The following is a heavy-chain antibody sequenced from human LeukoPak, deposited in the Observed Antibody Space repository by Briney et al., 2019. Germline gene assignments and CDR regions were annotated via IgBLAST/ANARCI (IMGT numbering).Heavy chain of an antibody. CDR3: AKDLTIVGATINFDY. V-gene: IGHV3-23*01. J-gene: IGHJ4*02. CDR2: ISGSGVTT. D-gene: IGHD1-26*01. Sequence: GGSLRLSCPASGFTFSSYAMTWVRQAAGKGLEWVSTISGSGVTTYYTDSVKGRFTISRDNSKNTLYLQMNSLRAEDTAVYYCAKDLTIVGATINFDYWGQGTLVTVSS. CDR1: GFTFSSYA.